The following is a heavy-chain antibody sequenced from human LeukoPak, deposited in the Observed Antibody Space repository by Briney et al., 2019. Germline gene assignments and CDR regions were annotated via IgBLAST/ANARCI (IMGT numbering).Heavy chain of an antibody. Sequence: GGSLRLSCAASGFTLSSYGMHWVRQAPGKGLEWVAFIRYDGSNKYYADSVKGRFTISRDNSKNTLYLQMNSLRAEDTAVYYCAKVRSSWDYYYYYMDVWGKGTTVTVSS. CDR3: AKVRSSWDYYYYYMDV. CDR2: IRYDGSNK. V-gene: IGHV3-30*02. CDR1: GFTLSSYG. D-gene: IGHD6-13*01. J-gene: IGHJ6*03.